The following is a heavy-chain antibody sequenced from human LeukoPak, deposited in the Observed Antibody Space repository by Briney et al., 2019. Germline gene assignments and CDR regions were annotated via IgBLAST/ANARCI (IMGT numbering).Heavy chain of an antibody. Sequence: PSETLSLTCAVYGGSFSGYYWSWIRQPPEKGLEWIGEIDHSGSTNYNPSLKSRVTISVDTSKNQFSLKLSSVTAADTAVYYCARGYPHSLTWGQGTLVTVSS. CDR1: GGSFSGYY. V-gene: IGHV4-34*01. CDR3: ARGYPHSLT. J-gene: IGHJ5*02. CDR2: IDHSGST.